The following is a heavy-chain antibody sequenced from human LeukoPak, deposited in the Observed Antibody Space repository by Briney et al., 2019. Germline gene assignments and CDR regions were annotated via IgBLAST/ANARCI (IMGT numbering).Heavy chain of an antibody. CDR3: ARVVYGGNFDVFDI. Sequence: ASVKVSCKASGYTFTVYYMHWVRQAPGQGLEWMGWINPNSGGTNYAQKFQGRVTMTRDTSISTAYMELSRLRSDDTAVYYCARVVYGGNFDVFDIWGQGTLVAVSS. D-gene: IGHD4-23*01. V-gene: IGHV1-2*02. CDR1: GYTFTVYY. J-gene: IGHJ3*02. CDR2: INPNSGGT.